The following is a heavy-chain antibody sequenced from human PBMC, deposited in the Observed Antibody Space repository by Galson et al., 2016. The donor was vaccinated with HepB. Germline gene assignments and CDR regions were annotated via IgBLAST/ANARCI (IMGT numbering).Heavy chain of an antibody. CDR2: IYYGGSI. CDR1: GDSISSSRHY. J-gene: IGHJ3*01. D-gene: IGHD3-22*01. V-gene: IGHV4-39*01. CDR3: ARHGNYYDSSGFYNQDALDV. Sequence: SETLSLTCSVSGDSISSSRHYWGWIRQPPGKGLEWIGTIYYGGSIYYTASLKTRLNISVDTSKNQFSLQLSSVTAADTAVYYCARHGNYYDSSGFYNQDALDVWGQGTRVIVSS.